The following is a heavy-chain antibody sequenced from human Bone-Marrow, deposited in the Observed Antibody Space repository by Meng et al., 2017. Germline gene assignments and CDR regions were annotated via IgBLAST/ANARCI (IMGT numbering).Heavy chain of an antibody. J-gene: IGHJ4*02. CDR2: INHSGST. Sequence: QVYVQTGGGGLLKPSDTLSLTGAVYGGSFSGYYWSWIRQPPGKGLEWIGEINHSGSTNYNPSLKSRVTISVDTSKNQFSLKLSSVTAADTAVYYCARLAYDSSGYWFDYWGQGTLVTVSS. CDR1: GGSFSGYY. V-gene: IGHV4-34*01. CDR3: ARLAYDSSGYWFDY. D-gene: IGHD3-22*01.